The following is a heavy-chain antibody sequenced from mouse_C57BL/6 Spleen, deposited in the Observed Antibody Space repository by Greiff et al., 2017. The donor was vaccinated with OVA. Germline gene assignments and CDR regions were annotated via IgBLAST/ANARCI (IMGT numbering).Heavy chain of an antibody. CDR3: ARNPKLHYAMDY. CDR1: GFSLTSYG. V-gene: IGHV2-2*01. Sequence: QVQLKQSGPGLVQPSLSLSITCTVSGFSLTSYGVHWVRQSPGKGLEWLGVIWSGGSTDYNAAFISRLSISKDNSKSQVFFKMNSLQADDTAIYYCARNPKLHYAMDYWGQGTSVTVSS. J-gene: IGHJ4*01. D-gene: IGHD1-3*01. CDR2: IWSGGST.